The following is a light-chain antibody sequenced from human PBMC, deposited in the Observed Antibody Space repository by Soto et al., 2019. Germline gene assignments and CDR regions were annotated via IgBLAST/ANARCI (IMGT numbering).Light chain of an antibody. Sequence: DIQMTQSPSSLSASVGDRVTITCRASQGISNYLAWYQQKPGKVPKLLIYAASTLQSGVPSRFSGSGSGTDLTLTISSLQPEDVAPYYCQKYNSAPCPFGQGQRLRLN. J-gene: IGKJ5*01. CDR1: QGISNY. V-gene: IGKV1-27*01. CDR3: QKYNSAPCP. CDR2: AAS.